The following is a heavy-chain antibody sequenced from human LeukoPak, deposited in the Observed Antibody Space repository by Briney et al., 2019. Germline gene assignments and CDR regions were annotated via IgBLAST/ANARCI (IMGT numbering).Heavy chain of an antibody. CDR1: GFTFSSYW. V-gene: IGHV3-7*01. J-gene: IGHJ6*03. CDR3: ARDSSPNSNKWYDWDHYYNYYMDV. Sequence: PGGSLRLSCAASGFTFSSYWMSWVRQAPGKGLEWVANIKQDGSEKYYVDSVKGRFTISRDNAKNSLYLQMNSLRAEDTAVYYCARDSSPNSNKWYDWDHYYNYYMDVWGKGTTVTVSS. CDR2: IKQDGSEK. D-gene: IGHD6-13*01.